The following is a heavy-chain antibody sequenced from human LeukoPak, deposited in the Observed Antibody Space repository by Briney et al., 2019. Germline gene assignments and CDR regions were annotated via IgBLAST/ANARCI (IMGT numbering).Heavy chain of an antibody. Sequence: GGSLRLSCGASGFTFSNYGMHWVRQAPGKGLEWVAVIWYDGSNENYADSVKGRFTISRDNSKNTLYPQMNSLRAEDTAVYYCAREGSWGTSLAQNWSDPWGQGTLVIVSS. CDR2: IWYDGSNE. J-gene: IGHJ5*02. CDR1: GFTFSNYG. D-gene: IGHD1-1*01. V-gene: IGHV3-33*01. CDR3: AREGSWGTSLAQNWSDP.